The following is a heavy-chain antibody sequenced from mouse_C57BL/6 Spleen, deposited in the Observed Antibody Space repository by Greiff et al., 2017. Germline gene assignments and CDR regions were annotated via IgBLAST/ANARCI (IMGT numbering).Heavy chain of an antibody. CDR3: ERCGGDYAMDY. CDR2: FYPGDGDT. J-gene: IGHJ4*01. CDR1: GYAFSSSW. V-gene: IGHV1-82*01. Sequence: VKLMESGPELVKPGASVTISCKASGYAFSSSWMNWVKQRPGKGLEWIGRFYPGDGDTNDNGKFKGKATLTADKSSSTAYMQLSSLTSEDSAVYFYERCGGDYAMDYWGQGTSVTVSS.